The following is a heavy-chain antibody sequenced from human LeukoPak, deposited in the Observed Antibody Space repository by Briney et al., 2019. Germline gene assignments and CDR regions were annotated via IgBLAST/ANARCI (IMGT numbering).Heavy chain of an antibody. CDR3: ARAILSGYPDS. D-gene: IGHD3-3*01. CDR2: IYYSGST. J-gene: IGHJ4*02. CDR1: GGSISTYY. Sequence: PSETLSLTCSVSGGSISTYYWTWVRQPPGKGLEWIGYIYYSGSTNYNPSLKSRVTISLDTSKNQFSLKLSSVTAADTAVYYCARAILSGYPDSWGQGTLVIVFS. V-gene: IGHV4-59*01.